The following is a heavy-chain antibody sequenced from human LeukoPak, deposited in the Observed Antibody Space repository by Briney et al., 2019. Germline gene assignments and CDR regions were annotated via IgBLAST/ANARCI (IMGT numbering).Heavy chain of an antibody. CDR1: GFTFSGYW. CDR2: ILYDGIEK. D-gene: IGHD2-2*01. Sequence: GGSLRLSCAASGFTFSGYWMSWVRQAPGKGLESVAVILYDGIEKYFADSVKGRFTISRDNSKSMVFLQMNSLKTEDTAMYYCAREGRFKAQHLFDYWGQGALVIVSS. CDR3: AREGRFKAQHLFDY. J-gene: IGHJ4*02. V-gene: IGHV3-30*14.